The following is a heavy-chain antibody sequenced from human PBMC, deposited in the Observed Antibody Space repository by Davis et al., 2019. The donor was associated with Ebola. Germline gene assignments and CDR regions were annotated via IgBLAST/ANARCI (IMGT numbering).Heavy chain of an antibody. CDR3: AKEFMAGKEADG. Sequence: GESLKISCAASGFTFSSYGMHWVRQAPGKGLEWVSAISGSGGSTYYADSVKGRFTISRDNSKNTLYLQMNSLRAEDTAVYYCAKEFMAGKEADGWGQGTLVTASS. D-gene: IGHD6-19*01. CDR1: GFTFSSYG. CDR2: ISGSGGST. J-gene: IGHJ4*02. V-gene: IGHV3-23*01.